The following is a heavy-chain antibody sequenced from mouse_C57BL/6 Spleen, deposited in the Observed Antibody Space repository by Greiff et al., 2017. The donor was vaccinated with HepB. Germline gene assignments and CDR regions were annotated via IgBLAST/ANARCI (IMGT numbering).Heavy chain of an antibody. CDR3: ARSWDLFAY. CDR1: GYTFTDYY. V-gene: IGHV1-26*01. D-gene: IGHD4-1*01. Sequence: EVQLQQSGPELVKPGASVKISCKASGYTFTDYYMNWVKQSHGKSLEWIGDINPNNGGTNYNQKFKGKATLTVDKSSSTAYMELRSLTSEDSAVYYCARSWDLFAYWGQGTLVTVSA. CDR2: INPNNGGT. J-gene: IGHJ3*01.